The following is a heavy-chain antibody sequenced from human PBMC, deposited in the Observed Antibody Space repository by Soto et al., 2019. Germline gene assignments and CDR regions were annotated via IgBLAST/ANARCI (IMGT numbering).Heavy chain of an antibody. CDR3: AKAYDFWSGYYTPFDY. J-gene: IGHJ4*02. V-gene: IGHV3-23*01. CDR1: GFTFSSYA. Sequence: PGGSLRLSCAASGFTFSSYAMRWARQAPGKGLEWVSAISGSGGSTYYADSVKGRFTISRDNSKNTLYLQMNSLRAEDTAVYYCAKAYDFWSGYYTPFDYWGQGTLVTVSS. CDR2: ISGSGGST. D-gene: IGHD3-3*01.